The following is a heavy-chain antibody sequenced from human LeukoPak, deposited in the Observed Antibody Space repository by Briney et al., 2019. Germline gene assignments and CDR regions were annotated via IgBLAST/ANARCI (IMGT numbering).Heavy chain of an antibody. CDR1: GFTFSSYS. CDR2: ISDSSDAT. J-gene: IGHJ5*02. D-gene: IGHD6-6*01. CDR3: AKMLAARPGNWFDP. Sequence: PGGSLRLSCAASGFTFSSYSMNWVRQAPGKGLEWVSTISDSSDATYYADSVKGRFTISRDNSKNTLFLQMKSLRAEDTAVYYCAKMLAARPGNWFDPWGHGTLVTVSS. V-gene: IGHV3-23*01.